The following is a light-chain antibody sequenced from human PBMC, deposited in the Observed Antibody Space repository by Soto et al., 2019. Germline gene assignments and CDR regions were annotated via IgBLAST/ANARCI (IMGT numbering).Light chain of an antibody. CDR1: QSITTY. V-gene: IGKV1-39*01. CDR2: GAS. Sequence: IQTTQSPSSLSVSVGDSVTITCRSSQSITTYLNWYQQKPGKGPRLLIYGASSLPSGVPARFAGSGSGTNFTLTISSLQPEDFAVYYCQQSYNSPPAFGSGTKVEIK. J-gene: IGKJ3*01. CDR3: QQSYNSPPA.